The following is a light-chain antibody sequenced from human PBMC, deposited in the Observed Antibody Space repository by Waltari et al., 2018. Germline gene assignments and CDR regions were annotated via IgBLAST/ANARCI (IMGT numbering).Light chain of an antibody. CDR1: SSDVGAYDY. CDR2: GVE. CDR3: CSYANAKWV. J-gene: IGLJ3*02. V-gene: IGLV2-11*01. Sequence: QSVLTQPRSVSGSPGQSVAISCAGTSSDVGAYDYVSWYQQSPGKAPKVMIYGVEKRPSGVPVRFSGSKSGNTASLTISGLQAEDEADYYCCSYANAKWVFGGGTRLTVL.